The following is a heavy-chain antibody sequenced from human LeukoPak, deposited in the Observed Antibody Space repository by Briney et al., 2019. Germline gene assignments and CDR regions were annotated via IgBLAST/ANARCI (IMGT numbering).Heavy chain of an antibody. V-gene: IGHV4-59*01. J-gene: IGHJ4*02. CDR3: ARVELLGSSGWPFDY. CDR2: IYYSGST. Sequence: SETLSLTCTVSGGSISSYYWSWIRQPPGKGLEWIGYIYYSGSTNYNPSLKSRVTISADTSKNQFSLKLSSVTAADTAVYYCARVELLGSSGWPFDYWGQGTLVTVSS. CDR1: GGSISSYY. D-gene: IGHD6-19*01.